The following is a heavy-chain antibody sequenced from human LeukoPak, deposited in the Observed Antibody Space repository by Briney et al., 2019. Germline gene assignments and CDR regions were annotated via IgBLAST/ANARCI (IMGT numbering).Heavy chain of an antibody. D-gene: IGHD5-12*01. V-gene: IGHV1-69*13. CDR1: GGTFSSYA. CDR3: ARLDYSGYVD. Sequence: GASVKVSCKASGGTFSSYAISWVRQAPGQGLEWMGGIIPIFGTANYAQKFQGRVTITADESTSTAYMELSSLRSEDTAVYYCARLDYSGYVDWGQGTLVTVSS. CDR2: IIPIFGTA. J-gene: IGHJ4*02.